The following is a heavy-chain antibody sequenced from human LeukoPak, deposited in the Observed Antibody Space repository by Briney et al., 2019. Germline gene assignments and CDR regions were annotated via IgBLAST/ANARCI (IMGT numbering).Heavy chain of an antibody. Sequence: GGSLRLSCAASGFTFSSYAMHWVRQAPGKGLEYVSAISSNGGSTYYANSVKGRFTISRDNSKNTLYLQMGSLRAEDMAVYYCAREAISSWPYYYYYYMDVWGKGTTVTVSS. CDR3: AREAISSWPYYYYYYMDV. D-gene: IGHD6-13*01. V-gene: IGHV3-64*01. J-gene: IGHJ6*03. CDR1: GFTFSSYA. CDR2: ISSNGGST.